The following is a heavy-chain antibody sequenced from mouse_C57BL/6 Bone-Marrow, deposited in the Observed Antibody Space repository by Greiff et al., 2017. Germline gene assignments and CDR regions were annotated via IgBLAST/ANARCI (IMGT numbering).Heavy chain of an antibody. CDR3: ARGKILRFFDY. Sequence: QVQLQQPGAELVKPGASVKLSCKASGYTFTSYWMHWVKQRPGQGLEWIGMIHPNSGSTNYNEKFKSKATMTVDKSSSTAYMQLSSLTSEDSAVYYCARGKILRFFDYWGQGTTLTGSS. V-gene: IGHV1-64*01. CDR1: GYTFTSYW. J-gene: IGHJ2*01. CDR2: IHPNSGST.